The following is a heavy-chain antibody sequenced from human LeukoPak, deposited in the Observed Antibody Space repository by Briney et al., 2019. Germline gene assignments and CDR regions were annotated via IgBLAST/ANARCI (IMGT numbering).Heavy chain of an antibody. V-gene: IGHV3-23*01. CDR1: GYTFTSYS. D-gene: IGHD1-7*01. Sequence: SCKASGYTFTSYSMSWVRQAPGKGLEWVSGTSDRGDYTYYADSVKGRFTISRDSSKNTLFLQMNSLRAEDTALYFCARKAQYNGHYPLDYWGQGTLVTVSP. CDR2: TSDRGDYT. J-gene: IGHJ4*02. CDR3: ARKAQYNGHYPLDY.